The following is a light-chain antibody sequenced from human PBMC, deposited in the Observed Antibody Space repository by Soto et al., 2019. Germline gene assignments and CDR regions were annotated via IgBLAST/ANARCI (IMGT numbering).Light chain of an antibody. V-gene: IGKV1-5*03. J-gene: IGKJ4*01. CDR2: KAS. Sequence: DLQMTQSPSTLSASVGDRVTITCRASQSISSWLAWYQQKPWKAPNLLIYKASSLESGVPSRFSGSGSGTEFTLSSSSLQPDDFGTYYCQQYNSYPLTFGGGTKVEIK. CDR3: QQYNSYPLT. CDR1: QSISSW.